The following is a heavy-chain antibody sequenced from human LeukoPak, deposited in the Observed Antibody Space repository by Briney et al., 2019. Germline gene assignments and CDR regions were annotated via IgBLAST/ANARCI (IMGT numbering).Heavy chain of an antibody. CDR2: INPNSGGT. J-gene: IGHJ4*02. Sequence: ASVKVSCKASGYTFTGYYMHWVRQAPGQGLEWMGWINPNSGGTNYAQKFQGRVTMTRDTSISTAYMELSSLRSEDTAVYYCARENTIFGVVIMGSLNYFDYWGQGTLVTVSS. CDR1: GYTFTGYY. V-gene: IGHV1-2*02. CDR3: ARENTIFGVVIMGSLNYFDY. D-gene: IGHD3-3*01.